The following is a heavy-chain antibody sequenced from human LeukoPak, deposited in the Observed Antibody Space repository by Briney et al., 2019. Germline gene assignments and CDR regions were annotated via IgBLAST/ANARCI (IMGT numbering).Heavy chain of an antibody. V-gene: IGHV1-2*02. CDR1: GFTFTDHY. D-gene: IGHD7-27*01. J-gene: IGHJ4*02. CDR3: ARDHDWGVDY. CDR2: INGKRGDT. Sequence: ASVKVSCKASGFTFTDHYMHWVRQAPGQGLEWMGWINGKRGDTNYAQNFQDRVTMTRDTSASTVYMELSRLTVDDTAVYYCARDHDWGVDYWGQGTLVTVSS.